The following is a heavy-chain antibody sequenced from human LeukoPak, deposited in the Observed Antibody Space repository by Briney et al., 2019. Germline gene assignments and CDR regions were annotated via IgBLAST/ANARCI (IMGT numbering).Heavy chain of an antibody. J-gene: IGHJ4*02. D-gene: IGHD6-13*01. V-gene: IGHV4-31*03. CDR2: IYYSGGT. CDR1: GGSISSGGYY. Sequence: SETLSLTCTVSGGSISSGGYYWSWIRQHPGKGLEWIGYIYYSGGTYYNPSLKSRVTISVDTSKNQFSLKLSSVTAADTAVYYCARRAAAGRPLNFDYWGQGTLVTVSS. CDR3: ARRAAAGRPLNFDY.